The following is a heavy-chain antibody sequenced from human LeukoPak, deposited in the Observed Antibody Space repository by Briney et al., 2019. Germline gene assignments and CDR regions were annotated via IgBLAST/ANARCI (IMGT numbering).Heavy chain of an antibody. Sequence: GGSLRLSCAGSGFTFRNYWMGWVRQAPGKGLEWVANTKPDGSAEYYADSVRGRFTASRDNANNLLYLQMNRLRAEDTAVYYCARDGGLHTNFDYWGQGTLLTVSS. CDR3: ARDGGLHTNFDY. J-gene: IGHJ4*02. D-gene: IGHD2-15*01. V-gene: IGHV3-7*01. CDR2: TKPDGSAE. CDR1: GFTFRNYW.